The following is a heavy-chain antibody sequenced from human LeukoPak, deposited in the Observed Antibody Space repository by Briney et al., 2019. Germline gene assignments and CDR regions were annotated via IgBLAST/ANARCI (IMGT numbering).Heavy chain of an antibody. J-gene: IGHJ4*02. D-gene: IGHD6-19*01. V-gene: IGHV3-21*01. Sequence: GGSLRLSCAASGFTFSSYSMNWVRQAPGKGLEWVSSISSSSGYIYYADSVKGRFTISRDNAKNSLYLQMNSLRAEDTAVYYCARGSSGWYYWGQGTLVTVSS. CDR3: ARGSSGWYY. CDR2: ISSSSGYI. CDR1: GFTFSSYS.